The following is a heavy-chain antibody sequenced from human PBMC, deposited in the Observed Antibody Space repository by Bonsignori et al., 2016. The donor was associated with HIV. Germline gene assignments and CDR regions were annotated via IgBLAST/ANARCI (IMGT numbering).Heavy chain of an antibody. D-gene: IGHD3-16*02. CDR3: ARVGYPYYFDN. CDR2: IYYDGHT. J-gene: IGHJ4*02. Sequence: QLRLQESGPGLVKSSETLSLTCSVSGGLLTSTSYYWGWIRQPPGKGLEWIATIYYDGHTYYNPSLESRVTISADTSRSHFSLRLRSVTAADTAVYFCARVGYPYYFDNWGQGTLGHRLL. V-gene: IGHV4-39*02. CDR1: GGLLTSTSYY.